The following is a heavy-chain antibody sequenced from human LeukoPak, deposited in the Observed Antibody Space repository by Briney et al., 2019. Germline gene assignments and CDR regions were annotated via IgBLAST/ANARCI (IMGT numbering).Heavy chain of an antibody. CDR1: GGSFSANF. V-gene: IGHV4-59*08. J-gene: IGHJ5*02. D-gene: IGHD4-23*01. CDR3: ARHQDGGSLNWFDP. Sequence: SETLSLTCTVSGGSFSANFSSWIRQHPGKGLEWIGYFYYSGRTNYNPSLKSRVTISGDTSKNQFSLKLSSVTAADTAVYYCARHQDGGSLNWFDPWGQGTLVTVSS. CDR2: FYYSGRT.